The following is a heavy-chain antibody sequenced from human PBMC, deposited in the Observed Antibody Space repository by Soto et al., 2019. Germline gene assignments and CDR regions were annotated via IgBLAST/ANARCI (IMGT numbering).Heavy chain of an antibody. CDR2: ISGSGGIT. CDR1: GFTFSSYA. D-gene: IGHD2-15*01. CDR3: ARGYCSGGSCRVLYSSDF. V-gene: IGHV3-23*01. Sequence: GGSLRLSCAASGFTFSSYAMSWVRQAPGKGLEWVSSISGSGGITYYADSFKGRFTSSRDNSKNTLYLQMNRLRAEDTAVYYCARGYCSGGSCRVLYSSDFWGQGTLVTVSS. J-gene: IGHJ4*02.